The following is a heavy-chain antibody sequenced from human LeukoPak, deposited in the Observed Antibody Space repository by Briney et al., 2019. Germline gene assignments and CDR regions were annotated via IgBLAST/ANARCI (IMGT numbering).Heavy chain of an antibody. CDR2: IWYDGSNK. CDR3: AKLIPSITIFGVVTHMDV. CDR1: GFTFSSYG. J-gene: IGHJ6*03. V-gene: IGHV3-33*06. D-gene: IGHD3-3*01. Sequence: GRSLRLSCAASGFTFSSYGMHWVRQAPGKGLEWVAVIWYDGSNKYYADSVKGRFTISRDNSKNTLYLQMNSLRAEDTAVYYCAKLIPSITIFGVVTHMDVWGKGTTVTVSS.